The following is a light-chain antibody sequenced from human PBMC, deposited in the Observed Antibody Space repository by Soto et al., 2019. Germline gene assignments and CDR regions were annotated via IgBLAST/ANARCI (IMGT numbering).Light chain of an antibody. CDR2: EVS. CDR1: SSDVGGFHY. J-gene: IGLJ3*02. V-gene: IGLV2-14*01. Sequence: QSVLTQPASVSGSPGQSITISCTGTSSDVGGFHYVSWYQQYPGKAPKLMIYEVSNRPSGVSNRFSGSKSGNTASLTISGLQAEDEADYYGISHTSSSTWVFGGGTKVTVL. CDR3: ISHTSSSTWV.